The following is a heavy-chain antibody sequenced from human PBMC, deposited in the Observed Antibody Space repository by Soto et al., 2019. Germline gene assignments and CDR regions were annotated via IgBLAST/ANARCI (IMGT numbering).Heavy chain of an antibody. CDR3: ARVYGIVGATVDVFDI. D-gene: IGHD1-26*01. J-gene: IGHJ3*02. CDR2: IYHSGST. CDR1: GGSISSGGYS. Sequence: SETLSLTCAVSGGSISSGGYSWSWIRQPPGKGLEWIGYIYHSGSTNYNPSLKSRVTISVDTSKNQFSLKLSSVTAADTAVYYCARVYGIVGATVDVFDIWGQGTMVTVSS. V-gene: IGHV4-30-2*01.